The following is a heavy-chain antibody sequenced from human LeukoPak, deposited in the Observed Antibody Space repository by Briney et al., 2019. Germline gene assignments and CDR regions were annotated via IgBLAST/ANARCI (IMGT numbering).Heavy chain of an antibody. D-gene: IGHD1-26*01. CDR3: ARTWDDAFDI. Sequence: PSETLSLTCTVSGGSISSSSYYWSWIRQPPGKGLEWIGYIYHSGSTYYNPSLKSRVTISVDRSKNQFSLKLSSVTAADTAVYYCARTWDDAFDIWGQGTMVTVSS. CDR2: IYHSGST. CDR1: GGSISSSSYY. J-gene: IGHJ3*02. V-gene: IGHV4-30-2*01.